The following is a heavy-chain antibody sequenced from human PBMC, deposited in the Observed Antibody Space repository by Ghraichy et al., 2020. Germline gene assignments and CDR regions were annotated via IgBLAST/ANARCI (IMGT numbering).Heavy chain of an antibody. CDR3: ARRDVDFDWGYFDL. V-gene: IGHV4-59*01. J-gene: IGHJ2*01. D-gene: IGHD3-9*01. CDR2: IYYSGST. Sequence: SETLSLTCTVSGGSISNYYWSWIRQPPGKGLEWIGFIYYSGSTNYNPSLESRVTISVDTSKNLFSLKLSSVTAADTAVYYCARRDVDFDWGYFDLWGRGTLVTVSS. CDR1: GGSISNYY.